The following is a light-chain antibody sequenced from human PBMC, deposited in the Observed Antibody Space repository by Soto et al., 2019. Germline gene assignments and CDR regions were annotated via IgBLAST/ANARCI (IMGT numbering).Light chain of an antibody. CDR2: GAS. V-gene: IGKV3-20*01. J-gene: IGKJ4*01. CDR1: QSVSSSS. CDR3: QQYGSSPLT. Sequence: EIVLTQSPATLSLSPGERATLSCRASQSVSSSSLAWYQQKPGQAPRLLIYGASSRATAIPDRFSGSGSGTDFTLTISRLEPEDFAVYYCQQYGSSPLTFGGGTKVDIK.